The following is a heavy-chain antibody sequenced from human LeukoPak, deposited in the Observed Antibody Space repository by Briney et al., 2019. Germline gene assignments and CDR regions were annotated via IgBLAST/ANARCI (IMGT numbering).Heavy chain of an antibody. D-gene: IGHD2-2*02. CDR3: ARNIPLGNYYFDY. CDR1: GFKFNAYS. J-gene: IGHJ4*02. CDR2: VSGNSTYT. V-gene: IGHV3-21*01. Sequence: GGSLRLSCVFSGFKFNAYSVNWVRQAPGRGLEWVSSVSGNSTYTYYADSVMGRFTMSRDNAKNPLYLQMNSLRADDTAVYYCARNIPLGNYYFDYWGQGVLGTVSS.